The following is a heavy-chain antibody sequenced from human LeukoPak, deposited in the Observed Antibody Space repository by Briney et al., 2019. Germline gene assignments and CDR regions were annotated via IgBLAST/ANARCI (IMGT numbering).Heavy chain of an antibody. CDR2: IIPILGIA. Sequence: GSSVKVSCKASGGTFSSCAISWVRQAPGQGLEWMGRIIPILGIANYAQKFQGSVTITADKSTSTAYMELSSLRSEDTAVYYCARGGAAAATYYFDYWGQGTLVTVSS. CDR1: GGTFSSCA. V-gene: IGHV1-69*04. J-gene: IGHJ4*02. D-gene: IGHD6-13*01. CDR3: ARGGAAAATYYFDY.